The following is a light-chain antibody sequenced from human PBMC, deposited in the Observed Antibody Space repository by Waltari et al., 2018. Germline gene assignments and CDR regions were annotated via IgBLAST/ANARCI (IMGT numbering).Light chain of an antibody. Sequence: QSVLTQPSSASGTPGQRVPISCSGSSSHIGSNYVYWYQQLPGTAPKLLIHTDNRRPSGVPDRFSASKSGASASLAISGLRSDDEADYYCAAWDDSLTGRVFGGGTKLTVL. CDR1: SSHIGSNY. J-gene: IGLJ3*02. V-gene: IGLV1-47*01. CDR3: AAWDDSLTGRV. CDR2: TDN.